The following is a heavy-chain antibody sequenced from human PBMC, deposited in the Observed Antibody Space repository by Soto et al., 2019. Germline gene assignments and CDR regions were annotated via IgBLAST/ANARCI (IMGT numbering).Heavy chain of an antibody. CDR3: ARDYGMVWGGSGRYYYGMDV. J-gene: IGHJ6*02. Sequence: QVQLQESGPGLVKPSQTLSLTCTVSGGSISSGGYYWSWIRQHPGKGLEWIGYIYYSGSTYYNPSLKSRVTISVDPSKNQFSLKLSSGAAADTAVYYCARDYGMVWGGSGRYYYGMDVWGQGTTVTVSS. CDR1: GGSISSGGYY. V-gene: IGHV4-31*03. D-gene: IGHD3-10*01. CDR2: IYYSGST.